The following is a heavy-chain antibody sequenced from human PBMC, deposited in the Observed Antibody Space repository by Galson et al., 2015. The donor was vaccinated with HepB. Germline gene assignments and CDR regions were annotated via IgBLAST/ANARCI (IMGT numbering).Heavy chain of an antibody. D-gene: IGHD6-19*01. CDR3: ARASSGWGNYYYGMDV. J-gene: IGHJ6*02. Sequence: ETLSLTCTVSGGSISSYYWSWIRQPPGKGLEWIGYIYYSGSTNYNPSLKSRVTISVDTSKNQFSLKLSSVTAADTAVYYCARASSGWGNYYYGMDVWGQGTTVTPSS. CDR1: GGSISSYY. V-gene: IGHV4-59*01. CDR2: IYYSGST.